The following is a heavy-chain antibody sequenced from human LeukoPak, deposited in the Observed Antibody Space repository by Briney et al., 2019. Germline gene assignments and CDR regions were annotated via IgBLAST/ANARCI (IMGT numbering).Heavy chain of an antibody. D-gene: IGHD3-10*01. Sequence: GGSLRLSCAASGFTFSNAWMSWVRQAPGKGLEWVGRIRSTANGYATAYAASVKGRFTISRDDSKNTAYLQMDSLKTEDTAVYYCTGNYYGSGSYADFDYWGQGTLVTVSS. J-gene: IGHJ4*02. CDR2: IRSTANGYAT. CDR1: GFTFSNAW. V-gene: IGHV3-73*01. CDR3: TGNYYGSGSYADFDY.